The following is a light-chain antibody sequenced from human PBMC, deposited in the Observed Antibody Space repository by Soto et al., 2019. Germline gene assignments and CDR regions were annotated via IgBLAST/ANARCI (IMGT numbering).Light chain of an antibody. J-gene: IGLJ3*02. CDR1: SNDVGTYNL. CDR3: CSYASSSSWV. V-gene: IGLV2-23*02. Sequence: QSVLTQPASVSGSPGQSITISCTGTSNDVGTYNLVSWYQQHPGKAPKLMIYEVGKRPSGVSDRFSGSKSDNTASLTISGLLAEDEADYYCCSYASSSSWVFGGVTKLTVL. CDR2: EVG.